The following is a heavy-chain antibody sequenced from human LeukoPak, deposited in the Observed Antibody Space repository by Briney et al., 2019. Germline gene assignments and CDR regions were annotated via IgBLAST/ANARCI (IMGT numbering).Heavy chain of an antibody. V-gene: IGHV3-7*01. CDR2: IKQDGSEK. CDR1: GFTLSSFW. J-gene: IGHJ4*02. Sequence: GGSLRLSCAASGFTLSSFWMSWVRQAPGKGLEWVANIKQDGSEKYYVDSVKGRFTISGDNAKNSLYLQMNSLRAEDTAVYYCARWTSGWGQGTLVTVSS. D-gene: IGHD3/OR15-3a*01. CDR3: ARWTSG.